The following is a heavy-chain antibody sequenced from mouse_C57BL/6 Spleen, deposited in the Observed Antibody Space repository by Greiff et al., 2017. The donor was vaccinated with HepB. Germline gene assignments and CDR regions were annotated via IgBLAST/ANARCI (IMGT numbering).Heavy chain of an antibody. CDR2: IYPGDGDT. Sequence: VQLQQSGPELVKPGASVKISCKASGYAFSSSWMNWVKQRPGKGLEWIGRIYPGDGDTNYNGKFKGKATLTADKSSSTAYMQLSSLTSEDSAVYFCASGRGYDYGWFAYWGQRTLVTVSA. D-gene: IGHD2-4*01. J-gene: IGHJ3*01. CDR1: GYAFSSSW. V-gene: IGHV1-82*01. CDR3: ASGRGYDYGWFAY.